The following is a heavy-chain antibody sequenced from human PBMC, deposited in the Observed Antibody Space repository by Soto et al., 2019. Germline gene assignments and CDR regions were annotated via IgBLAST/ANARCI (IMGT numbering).Heavy chain of an antibody. CDR2: ISAYDGKT. V-gene: IGHV1-18*01. CDR1: GYTFNTYG. D-gene: IGHD3-3*01. J-gene: IGHJ5*02. CDR3: ARDPHEFWTSYWFDP. Sequence: ASVKVSCKTSGYTFNTYGINWVRQAPGQGLELMGWISAYDGKTTYAEKFQGRVTLTTDTSTSTAYMELRSLRSDDTAIYYCARDPHEFWTSYWFDPWGQGTPVTV.